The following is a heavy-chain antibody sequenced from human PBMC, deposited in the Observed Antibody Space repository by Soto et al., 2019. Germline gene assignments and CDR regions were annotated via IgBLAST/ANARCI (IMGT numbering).Heavy chain of an antibody. J-gene: IGHJ4*02. CDR3: AARYGITGTFDY. D-gene: IGHD1-20*01. CDR1: GGSFSGYY. Sequence: PSETLSLTCAVYGGSFSGYYWSWIRQPPGKGLEWIGEINHSGSTNYNPSLKSRVTISVDTSKNQFSLKLSSVTAADTAVYYCAARYGITGTFDYWGQGTLVTVSS. CDR2: INHSGST. V-gene: IGHV4-34*01.